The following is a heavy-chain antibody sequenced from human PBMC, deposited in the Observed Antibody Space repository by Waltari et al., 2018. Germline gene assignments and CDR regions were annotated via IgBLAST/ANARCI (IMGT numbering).Heavy chain of an antibody. CDR1: GGSISSGDYY. D-gene: IGHD2-15*01. V-gene: IGHV4-30-4*08. CDR2: IYYSGST. Sequence: QVQLQESGPGLVKPSQTLSLTCTVSGGSISSGDYYWSWIRQPPGKGLEWNWYIYYSGSTFYNPSLNSRFTISVDTSKNQFSLKLTSVTAADTAVYYCARLGYCSGGSCYSDAFDIWGQGTMVTVSS. J-gene: IGHJ3*02. CDR3: ARLGYCSGGSCYSDAFDI.